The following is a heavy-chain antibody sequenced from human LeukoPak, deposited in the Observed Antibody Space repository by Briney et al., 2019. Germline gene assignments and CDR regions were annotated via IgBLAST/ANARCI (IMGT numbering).Heavy chain of an antibody. D-gene: IGHD5-12*01. CDR2: ISGRTGST. J-gene: IGHJ4*02. CDR1: GFTFSTNA. CDR3: AKCGNSGCHLIDY. V-gene: IGHV3-23*01. Sequence: PGGSLRLSCAASGFTFSTNAMSWVRQAPGKGLEWVSAISGRTGSTYYSGSVKGRFTISRDNSKSTLYLQMDSLRAEDTAVYYCAKCGNSGCHLIDYWGQGTLVTVSS.